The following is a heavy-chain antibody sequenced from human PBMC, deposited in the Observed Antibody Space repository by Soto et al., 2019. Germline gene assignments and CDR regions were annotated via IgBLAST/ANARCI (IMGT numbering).Heavy chain of an antibody. J-gene: IGHJ6*02. CDR1: GGSFSGYY. Sequence: QVQLRQWGAGLLKPSETLSLTCAVYGGSFSGYYWSWIRLPPGKGLEWIGEISDRGSTNYNPSLKSRVTISVDTSKNQFSLKLSSVTAADTAVYYCARHGEYCGMDVWGQGATVTVSS. D-gene: IGHD3-10*01. CDR3: ARHGEYCGMDV. V-gene: IGHV4-34*01. CDR2: ISDRGST.